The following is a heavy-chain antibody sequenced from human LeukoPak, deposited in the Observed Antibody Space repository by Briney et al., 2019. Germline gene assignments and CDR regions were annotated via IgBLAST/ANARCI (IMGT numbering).Heavy chain of an antibody. CDR2: IYHSGST. D-gene: IGHD3-3*01. Sequence: KPSETLSLTCAVSGYSISSGYYWGWIRQPPGKGLEWIGSIYHSGSTYYNPSLKSRVTISVDTSKNPFSLKLSSVTAADTAVYYCARHPSYDFWSGYYLDYWGQGTLVTVSS. CDR3: ARHPSYDFWSGYYLDY. V-gene: IGHV4-38-2*01. CDR1: GYSISSGYY. J-gene: IGHJ4*02.